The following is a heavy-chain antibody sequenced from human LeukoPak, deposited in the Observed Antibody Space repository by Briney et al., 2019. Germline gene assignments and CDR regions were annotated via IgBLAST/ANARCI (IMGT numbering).Heavy chain of an antibody. CDR1: GGSISSYY. CDR3: ARLNRVNANNWNYGSRNYYYGMDV. Sequence: SETLSLTCTVSGGSISSYYWSWIRQPPGKGLEWIGYIYYSGSTNYNPSLKSRVTISVDTSKNQFSLKLSSVTAADTAVYYCARLNRVNANNWNYGSRNYYYGMDVWGQGTTVTVSS. V-gene: IGHV4-59*01. J-gene: IGHJ6*02. D-gene: IGHD1-7*01. CDR2: IYYSGST.